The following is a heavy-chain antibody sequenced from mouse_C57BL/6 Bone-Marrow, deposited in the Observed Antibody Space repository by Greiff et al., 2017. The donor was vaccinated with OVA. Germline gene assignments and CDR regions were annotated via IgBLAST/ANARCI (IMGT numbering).Heavy chain of an antibody. CDR3: ARRDDYYGSSDWYFDV. J-gene: IGHJ1*03. CDR1: GYTFTSYW. D-gene: IGHD1-1*01. Sequence: VQLQASGAELAQPGASVKLSCKASGYTFTSYWMHWVKQRPGQGLEWIGYINPSSGSPKYNQKFKDKATLTADKASSTAYMQLSSLTYEDSAVYYCARRDDYYGSSDWYFDVWGTGTTVTVSS. V-gene: IGHV1-7*01. CDR2: INPSSGSP.